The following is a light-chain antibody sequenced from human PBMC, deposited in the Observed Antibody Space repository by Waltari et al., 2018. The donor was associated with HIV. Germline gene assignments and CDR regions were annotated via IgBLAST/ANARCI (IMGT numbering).Light chain of an antibody. CDR3: SSYTSSNTLV. CDR2: AVS. Sequence: QSALTQPASVSGSPGQSITISCTGTSSDIAAYNYVHCYQHHPGKPPKLMIYAVSNRPSGVSNRFSGSKSGNTASLTISGLQAEDEADYYCSSYTSSNTLVFGTGTKVTVL. V-gene: IGLV2-14*01. J-gene: IGLJ1*01. CDR1: SSDIAAYNY.